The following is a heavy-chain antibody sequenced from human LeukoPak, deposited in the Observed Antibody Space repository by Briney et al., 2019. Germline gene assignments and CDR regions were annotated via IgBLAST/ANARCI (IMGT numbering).Heavy chain of an antibody. V-gene: IGHV3-30*02. J-gene: IGHJ4*02. CDR2: IQYDGSNK. Sequence: GGSLRLSCAASGFTFSSYGIHWVHQAPGKGLEWVTFIQYDGSNKYADSVKGRFTISRDNSKNVLYLQINSLRAEYTALYYCAKSSSRLDTSSFEYWGQGTLVTVSS. CDR1: GFTFSSYG. D-gene: IGHD5-18*01. CDR3: AKSSSRLDTSSFEY.